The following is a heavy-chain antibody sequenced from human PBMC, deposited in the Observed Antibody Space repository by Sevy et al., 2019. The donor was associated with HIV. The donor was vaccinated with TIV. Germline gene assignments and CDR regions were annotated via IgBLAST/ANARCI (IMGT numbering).Heavy chain of an antibody. CDR3: ARGGYYYDNAAYYALDS. Sequence: GGSLRLSCAATGFTFSNYAMHWVRQAPDKGMERVAIIWSDGAYQYHGDSVKGRFTISRDNSKNTLYLQMNNVRVEDTAVYYCARGGYYYDNAAYYALDSWGQGTLVTVSS. CDR2: IWSDGAYQ. D-gene: IGHD3-22*01. J-gene: IGHJ4*02. V-gene: IGHV3-33*01. CDR1: GFTFSNYA.